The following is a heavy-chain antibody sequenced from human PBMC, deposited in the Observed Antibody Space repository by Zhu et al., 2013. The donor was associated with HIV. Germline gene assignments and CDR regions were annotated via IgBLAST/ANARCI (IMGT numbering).Heavy chain of an antibody. CDR1: GYTFTSYA. V-gene: IGHV1-3*01. CDR3: ARERSYGMDV. Sequence: QVQLVQSGAGVKKPGASVKVSCKASGYTFTSYAMHWVRQAPGQRLEWMGWINAGNGNTKYSQKFQGRVTITRDTSASTAYMELSSLRSEDTAVYYCARERSYGMDVWGQGTTVTVSS. J-gene: IGHJ6*02. CDR2: INAGNGNT.